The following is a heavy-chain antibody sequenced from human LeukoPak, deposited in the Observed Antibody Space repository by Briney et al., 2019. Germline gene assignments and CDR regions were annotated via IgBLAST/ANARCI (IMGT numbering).Heavy chain of an antibody. CDR2: IYYNGST. J-gene: IGHJ5*02. D-gene: IGHD1-14*01. Sequence: PSGTLSLTCTVSGGSISSYYWSWIRQPPGKGLEWIGYIYYNGSTNYNPSLKSRVTISVDTSKNQFSLKLSSVTAADTAVYYCARYLAPPGWFDPWGQGTLVTVSS. CDR1: GGSISSYY. CDR3: ARYLAPPGWFDP. V-gene: IGHV4-59*08.